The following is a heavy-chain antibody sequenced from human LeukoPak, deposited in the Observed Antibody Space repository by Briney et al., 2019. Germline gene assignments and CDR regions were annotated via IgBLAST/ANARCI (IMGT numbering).Heavy chain of an antibody. CDR3: ARAGSIVPHQDLDC. CDR1: GFTFRSYS. Sequence: PGGSLRLSCAASGFTFRSYSMNWVRQAPGKGLEWVSSINSRGNDKYYAESVKGRFTISRDNVKNSLYLQMNNLIGEDTAVYYCARAGSIVPHQDLDCWGQGSLVTVSS. D-gene: IGHD2-21*01. CDR2: INSRGNDK. V-gene: IGHV3-21*01. J-gene: IGHJ4*02.